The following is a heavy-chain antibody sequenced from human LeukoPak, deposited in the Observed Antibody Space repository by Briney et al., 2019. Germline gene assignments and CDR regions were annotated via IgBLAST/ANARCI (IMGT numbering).Heavy chain of an antibody. D-gene: IGHD3-22*01. J-gene: IGHJ4*02. CDR3: ARDQGYDGRGNYYPYHFDC. Sequence: ASVKVSCKASGYTFTGYYMHWVRQAPGQGLEWMGWINPNSGGTNYAQKFQGRVTMTRDTSISTAYMELSSLTAEDTALYYCARDQGYDGRGNYYPYHFDCWGQGTLVTVSS. CDR2: INPNSGGT. CDR1: GYTFTGYY. V-gene: IGHV1-2*02.